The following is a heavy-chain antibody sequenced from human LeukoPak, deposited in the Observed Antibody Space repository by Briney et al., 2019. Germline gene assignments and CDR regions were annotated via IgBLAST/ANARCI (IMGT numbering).Heavy chain of an antibody. CDR2: IYYSGST. CDR3: ARDFPGKGGYYFDY. CDR1: GGSISSYF. D-gene: IGHD3-3*01. Sequence: SETLSLTCTVSGGSISSYFWSWIRQHPGKGLEWIGYIYYSGSTYYNPSLKSRVTISVDTSKNQFSLKLSSVTAADTAVYYCARDFPGKGGYYFDYWGQGTLVTVSS. V-gene: IGHV4-59*06. J-gene: IGHJ4*02.